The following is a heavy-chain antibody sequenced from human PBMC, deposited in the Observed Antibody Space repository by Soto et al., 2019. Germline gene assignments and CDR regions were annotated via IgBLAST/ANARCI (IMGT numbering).Heavy chain of an antibody. J-gene: IGHJ6*02. Sequence: SETLSLTCTVSGGSISSGDYYWSWIRQPPGKGLEWIGYIYYSGSTYYNPSLKSRVTISVDTSKNQFSLKLSSVTAADTAVYYCARDGRDSSIAARPDVGGMDVWGQGTTVTVSS. CDR1: GGSISSGDYY. V-gene: IGHV4-30-4*01. CDR3: ARDGRDSSIAARPDVGGMDV. D-gene: IGHD6-6*01. CDR2: IYYSGST.